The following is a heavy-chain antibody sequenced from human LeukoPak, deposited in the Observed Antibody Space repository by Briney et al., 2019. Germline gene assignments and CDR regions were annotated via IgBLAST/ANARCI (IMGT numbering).Heavy chain of an antibody. D-gene: IGHD6-19*01. CDR3: ARHRAVAGKANPQNWFDP. CDR1: GASISSGRYH. Sequence: SETPSLTCTVSGASISSGRYHWTWIRQPVGKGLEWIGRSYATGNANYNPSLKSRVTISIDRSNNQFSLTLTSVTAADTAVYYCARHRAVAGKANPQNWFDPWGQGTLVTVSS. V-gene: IGHV4-61*02. CDR2: SYATGNA. J-gene: IGHJ5*02.